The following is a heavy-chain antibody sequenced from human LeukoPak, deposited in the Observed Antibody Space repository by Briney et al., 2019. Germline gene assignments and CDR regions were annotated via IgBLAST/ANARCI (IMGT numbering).Heavy chain of an antibody. CDR3: ATSYYYDSSGYYGYYYYYGMDV. Sequence: PGESLKISCKGSGYSFTNYWIGWVRQMPGKGLEWMGIIYPGDSDTRYSPSFQGQVTISADKSISTAYLQWSSLKASDTAMYYCATSYYYDSSGYYGYYYYYGMDVWGQGTTVTVSS. D-gene: IGHD3-22*01. CDR2: IYPGDSDT. V-gene: IGHV5-51*01. CDR1: GYSFTNYW. J-gene: IGHJ6*02.